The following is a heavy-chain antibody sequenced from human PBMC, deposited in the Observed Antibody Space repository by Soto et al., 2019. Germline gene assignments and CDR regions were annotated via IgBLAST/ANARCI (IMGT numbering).Heavy chain of an antibody. J-gene: IGHJ6*02. CDR1: GGSISSYY. D-gene: IGHD6-13*01. CDR2: IYTSGST. V-gene: IGHV4-4*07. Sequence: ASETLSLTCTVSGGSISSYYWSWIRQPAGKGLEWIGRIYTSGSTNYNPSLKSRVTMSVDTSKNQFSLKLSSVTAADTAVYYCAREGSIAAAGPTSGSYYYYGMDVWGQGTTVTVS. CDR3: AREGSIAAAGPTSGSYYYYGMDV.